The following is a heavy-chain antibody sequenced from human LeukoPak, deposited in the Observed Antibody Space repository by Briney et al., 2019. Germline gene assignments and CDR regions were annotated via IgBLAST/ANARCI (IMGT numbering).Heavy chain of an antibody. CDR2: IKQDGSEK. Sequence: GGSLRLSCAASGFTFSRYWMSWVRQVPRKGLEWVANIKQDGSEKYYVDSVKGRFTISRDNAKNSLYLQMNSLRAEDTAMYYCARDKGDYDTSGSLFVFGGQGTLVIVSS. CDR1: GFTFSRYW. J-gene: IGHJ4*02. V-gene: IGHV3-7*03. CDR3: ARDKGDYDTSGSLFVF. D-gene: IGHD3-22*01.